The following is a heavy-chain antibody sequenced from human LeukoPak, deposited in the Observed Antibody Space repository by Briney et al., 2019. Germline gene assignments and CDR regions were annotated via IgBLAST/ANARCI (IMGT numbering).Heavy chain of an antibody. D-gene: IGHD3-10*01. CDR1: GSIFDDYA. CDR3: AKDFWTGSGSYSNLFDY. J-gene: IGHJ4*02. CDR2: ISWNSGSI. Sequence: GGSLRLSCAASGSIFDDYAMHWVRQAPGKGLEWVSGISWNSGSIGYADSVKGRFTISRDNAKNSLYLQMNSLRAEGTALYYCAKDFWTGSGSYSNLFDYWGQGTLVTVSS. V-gene: IGHV3-9*01.